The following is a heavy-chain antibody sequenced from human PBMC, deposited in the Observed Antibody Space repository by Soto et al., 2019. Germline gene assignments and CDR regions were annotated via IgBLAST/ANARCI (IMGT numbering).Heavy chain of an antibody. Sequence: EVQLVESGGGLVQPGGSLRLSCAASGFTFSSYWMHWVRQAPGKGLVWVSRINSDGSSTSYADSVKGRFTISRDNAKNTLYLQMNSLRADDTAVYYCARPAMVRVGAFEIWGQGTMVTVSS. D-gene: IGHD5-18*01. J-gene: IGHJ3*02. CDR3: ARPAMVRVGAFEI. CDR1: GFTFSSYW. V-gene: IGHV3-74*01. CDR2: INSDGSST.